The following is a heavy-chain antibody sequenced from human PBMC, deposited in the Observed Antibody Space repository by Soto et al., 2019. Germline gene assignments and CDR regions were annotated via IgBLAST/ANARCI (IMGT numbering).Heavy chain of an antibody. Sequence: GGSLRLSCAASGFTFSTYAMSWVRQAPGKGLEWVSAISGSGAISYSADSIKGRFTTSRDNSKNTLFLQMNSLRVEDTAVDYCAKQSPNAYLAYWGQGLLVTVSS. J-gene: IGHJ4*02. V-gene: IGHV3-23*01. CDR2: ISGSGAIS. D-gene: IGHD2-8*01. CDR1: GFTFSTYA. CDR3: AKQSPNAYLAY.